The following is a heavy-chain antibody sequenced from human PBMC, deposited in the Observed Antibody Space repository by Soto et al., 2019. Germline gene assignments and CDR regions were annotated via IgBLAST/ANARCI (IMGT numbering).Heavy chain of an antibody. CDR3: ARDYDYVWGSYRYPTYYYYYGMDV. J-gene: IGHJ6*02. CDR1: GFTFSSYS. D-gene: IGHD3-16*02. V-gene: IGHV3-48*02. Sequence: SLRLSCAASGFTFSSYSMNWVRQAPGKGLEWVSYISSSSSTIYYADSVKGRFTISRDNAKNSLYLQMNSLRDEDTAVYYCARDYDYVWGSYRYPTYYYYYGMDVWGQGTTVTVSS. CDR2: ISSSSSTI.